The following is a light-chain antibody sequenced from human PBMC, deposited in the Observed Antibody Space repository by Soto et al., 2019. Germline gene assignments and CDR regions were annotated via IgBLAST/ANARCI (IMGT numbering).Light chain of an antibody. V-gene: IGLV3-21*02. CDR2: ADS. J-gene: IGLJ2*01. Sequence: SSELTQPPSVSVAPGQTARISCGGNYIGSKSVRWYQQKPGQAPVLVVYADSDRPSGIPERFSGSNSGNTATLTISRVEAGDEADYYCQVWDSSSDHVVFGGGTKLTVL. CDR1: YIGSKS. CDR3: QVWDSSSDHVV.